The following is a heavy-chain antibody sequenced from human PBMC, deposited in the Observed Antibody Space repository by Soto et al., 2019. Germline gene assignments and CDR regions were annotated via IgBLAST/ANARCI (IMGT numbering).Heavy chain of an antibody. CDR3: ANFNGFSSISGYYYDY. V-gene: IGHV3-23*04. J-gene: IGHJ4*02. CDR2: ISGSGGST. D-gene: IGHD3-22*01. Sequence: EVQLVESGGGLVQPGGSLRLSCAASGFTFSSYDMHWVRQATGKGLEWVSAISGSGGSTYYADSVKGRFTISRDNSKNTLYLQMNSLRAEDTAVYYCANFNGFSSISGYYYDYWGQGTLVTVSS. CDR1: GFTFSSYD.